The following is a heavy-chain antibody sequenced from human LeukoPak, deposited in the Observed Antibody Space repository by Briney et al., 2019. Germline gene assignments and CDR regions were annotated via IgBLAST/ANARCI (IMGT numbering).Heavy chain of an antibody. CDR3: ARVQAAADTFPIGDGYYYYGMDV. CDR2: IMMSGSTI. D-gene: IGHD6-13*01. J-gene: IGHJ6*02. Sequence: GGSLRLSCAASGFTFSDYYMSWIRQAPGKELEWVSYIMMSGSTINYADSVKGRFTISRDNAKSSLYMQMNSLKAEDPAVYYCARVQAAADTFPIGDGYYYYGMDVWGQGTTVTVSS. V-gene: IGHV3-11*01. CDR1: GFTFSDYY.